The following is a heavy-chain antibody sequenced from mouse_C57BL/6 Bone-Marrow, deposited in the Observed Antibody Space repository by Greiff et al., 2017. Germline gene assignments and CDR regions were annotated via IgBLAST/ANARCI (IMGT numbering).Heavy chain of an antibody. Sequence: QVQLQQPGAELVKPGASVKLSCKASGYTFTSYWMHWVKQRPGQGLEWIGMIHPNSGSTNYNEKFKSKATLTVDKSSSTAYMQRSSLTSEDAAVYDCAEMGGFSWYFDVWGTGTTVTVSS. CDR3: AEMGGFSWYFDV. J-gene: IGHJ1*03. V-gene: IGHV1-64*01. CDR1: GYTFTSYW. D-gene: IGHD2-3*01. CDR2: IHPNSGST.